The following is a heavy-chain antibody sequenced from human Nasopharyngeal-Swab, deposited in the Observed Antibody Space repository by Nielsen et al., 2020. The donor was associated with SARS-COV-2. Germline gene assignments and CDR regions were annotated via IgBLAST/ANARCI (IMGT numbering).Heavy chain of an antibody. Sequence: SLKISCAASGFTFDDYAMHWVRHAPGKGLEWVSGIRWNSGSTGSADSVKGRFTISRDNAKNSLYLQMNSLRAEDTALYYCAKIDGYNYLYAFDIWSQGTMVTVSS. CDR3: AKIDGYNYLYAFDI. J-gene: IGHJ3*02. CDR1: GFTFDDYA. V-gene: IGHV3-9*01. D-gene: IGHD5-24*01. CDR2: IRWNSGST.